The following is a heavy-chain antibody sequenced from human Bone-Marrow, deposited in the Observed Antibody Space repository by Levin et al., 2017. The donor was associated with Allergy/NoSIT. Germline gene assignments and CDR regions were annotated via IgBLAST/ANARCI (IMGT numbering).Heavy chain of an antibody. D-gene: IGHD2-15*01. CDR2: VSYSGTT. J-gene: IGHJ4*02. Sequence: SQTLSLTCIVSGDSVRSGTNYWAWMRQPPGKELEWIGSVSYSGTTYYNPSLTSRVSLFVDTSKNQFSLKLSAVTAADTALYYCARVCSGGRCLDSWGQGTLVTVSS. V-gene: IGHV4-39*01. CDR3: ARVCSGGRCLDS. CDR1: GDSVRSGTNY.